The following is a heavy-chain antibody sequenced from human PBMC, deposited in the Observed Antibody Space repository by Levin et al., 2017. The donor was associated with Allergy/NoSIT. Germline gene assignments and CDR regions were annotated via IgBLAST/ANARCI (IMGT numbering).Heavy chain of an antibody. D-gene: IGHD3-10*01. V-gene: IGHV1-69*01. J-gene: IGHJ3*02. CDR2: SIPLFATP. Sequence: KISCKASGDNFSNHGVSWARQAPGQGLEWMGGSIPLFATPHYAQKFQGRVTITADEFTSTVYMEMNSLKSEDTAIYYCATGSPAPDAFHIWGQGTMVTVSS. CDR3: ATGSPAPDAFHI. CDR1: GDNFSNHG.